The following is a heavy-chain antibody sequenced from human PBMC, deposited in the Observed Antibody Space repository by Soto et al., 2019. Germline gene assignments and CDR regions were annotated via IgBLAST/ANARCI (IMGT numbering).Heavy chain of an antibody. V-gene: IGHV1-46*03. Sequence: GASVKVSCKASGYTFTSYYMHWVRQAPGQGLEWMGIINPSGGSTSYAQKFQGRVTMTRDTSTSTVYMELSSLRSEDTAVYYCARGYCSGGSCQDAFDIWGQGTMVTVSS. D-gene: IGHD2-15*01. CDR2: INPSGGST. CDR1: GYTFTSYY. J-gene: IGHJ3*02. CDR3: ARGYCSGGSCQDAFDI.